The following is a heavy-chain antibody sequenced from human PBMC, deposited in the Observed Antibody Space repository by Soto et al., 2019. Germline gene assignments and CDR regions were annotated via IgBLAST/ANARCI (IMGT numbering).Heavy chain of an antibody. CDR1: GCTFSDYY. J-gene: IGHJ6*03. CDR2: ISSSGSTI. V-gene: IGHV3-11*01. D-gene: IGHD3-3*01. CDR3: ARGASSTIFGVVIDYYYYYYMDV. Sequence: PGGSLRLSCAASGCTFSDYYMSWIRQAPGKGLEWVSYISSSGSTIYYADSVKGRFTISRDNAKNSLYLQMNSLRAEDTAVYYCARGASSTIFGVVIDYYYYYYMDVWGKGTTVTVSS.